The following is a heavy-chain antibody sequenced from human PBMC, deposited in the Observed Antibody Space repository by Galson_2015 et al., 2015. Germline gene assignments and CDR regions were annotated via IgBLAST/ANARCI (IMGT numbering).Heavy chain of an antibody. J-gene: IGHJ4*02. CDR3: ARQILDYDFWSGYYPTNFDY. V-gene: IGHV3-21*06. CDR1: EFTFSSYY. Sequence: SLRLSCAASEFTFSSYYMSWVRQAPGKGLEWVSSISSTTTYIYYADSVKGRFTISRDNARTSWYLQRTGLGAEDTAVYYCARQILDYDFWSGYYPTNFDYWGQGTLVTVSS. D-gene: IGHD3-3*01. CDR2: ISSTTTYI.